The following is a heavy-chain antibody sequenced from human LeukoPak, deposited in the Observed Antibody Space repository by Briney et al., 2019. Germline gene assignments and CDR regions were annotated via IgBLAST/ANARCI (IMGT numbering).Heavy chain of an antibody. CDR3: ARGGGAFCGSDCHRTFDH. J-gene: IGHJ4*02. V-gene: IGHV3-53*01. CDR2: IYSGGST. D-gene: IGHD2-21*02. CDR1: GFTVSTNY. Sequence: GGSLRLSCAASGFTVSTNYMSWVRQAPGKGLEWVSIIYSGGSTYYADSVKGRFTISRDNSKNTLYLQMNSLRDEDTAVYYCARGGGAFCGSDCHRTFDHWGQGTLVTVSS.